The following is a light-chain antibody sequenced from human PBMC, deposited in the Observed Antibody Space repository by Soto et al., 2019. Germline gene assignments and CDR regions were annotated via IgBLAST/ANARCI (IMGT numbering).Light chain of an antibody. V-gene: IGLV2-14*01. Sequence: QSMLTQPASVSGSPGQSITISCTGTSSDVGGYNYVSWYQQHPVKAPKLMIYDVTNRPSGVSDRFSGSKSGNTASLTISGLQAEDGADYYCSSYTSSSTPYVFGTGTKVTVL. J-gene: IGLJ1*01. CDR1: SSDVGGYNY. CDR3: SSYTSSSTPYV. CDR2: DVT.